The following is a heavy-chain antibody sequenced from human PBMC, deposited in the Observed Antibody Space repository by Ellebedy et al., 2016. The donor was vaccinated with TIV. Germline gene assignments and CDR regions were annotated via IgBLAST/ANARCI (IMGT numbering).Heavy chain of an antibody. CDR3: ARTSGYSGNWGLDL. J-gene: IGHJ5*02. CDR1: GYRFSDYW. CDR2: ILPANSDI. Sequence: KVSCKGSGYRFSDYWIGWVRQMPGKGLEWMGIILPANSDIRYSPSFEGQVTISADKSISTAYLQWSSLKASDTAIYYCARTSGYSGNWGLDLWGQGTLVTVSS. V-gene: IGHV5-51*01. D-gene: IGHD6-13*01.